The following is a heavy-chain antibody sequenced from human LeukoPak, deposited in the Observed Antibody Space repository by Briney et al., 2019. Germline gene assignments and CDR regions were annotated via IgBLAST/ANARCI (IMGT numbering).Heavy chain of an antibody. CDR3: ASPTETTVDAFDI. J-gene: IGHJ3*02. CDR2: ISAYNGNT. V-gene: IGHV1-18*01. Sequence: ASVTVSCKASGYTFTSYGISWVRQAPGQGPEWMGWISAYNGNTNYAQKLQGRVTMTTDTSTSTAYMELRSLRSDDTAVYYCASPTETTVDAFDIWSEGTMVTVSS. D-gene: IGHD4-17*01. CDR1: GYTFTSYG.